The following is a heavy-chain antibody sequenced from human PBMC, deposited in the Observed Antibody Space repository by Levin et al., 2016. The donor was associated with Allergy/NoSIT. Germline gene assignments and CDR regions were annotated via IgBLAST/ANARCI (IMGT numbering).Heavy chain of an antibody. CDR2: IIPPFGPP. V-gene: IGHV1-69*01. CDR3: ARDKSAPTRLYGLDV. D-gene: IGHD4-17*01. Sequence: WVRQAPGQGLEWMGGIIPPFGPPTYAQKFQGRVTIIADESTRTVYLGLNNLRSEDTAVYYCARDKSAPTRLYGLDVWGQGTTVTVSS. J-gene: IGHJ6*02.